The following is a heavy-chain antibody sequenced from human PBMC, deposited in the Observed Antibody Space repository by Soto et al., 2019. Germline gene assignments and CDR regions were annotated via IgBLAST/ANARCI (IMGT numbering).Heavy chain of an antibody. CDR3: ARHKWGTPENWLDP. CDR1: GGSISSGGDS. J-gene: IGHJ5*02. D-gene: IGHD7-27*01. V-gene: IGHV4-30-2*03. Sequence: SETLSLTCAVSGGSISSGGDSWSWIRQPPGEGLEWIGYIYHSGSTYYNPSLKSRVTISVDTSKNQFSLKLSSVTAADTAVYYCARHKWGTPENWLDPWGQGTLVTVSS. CDR2: IYHSGST.